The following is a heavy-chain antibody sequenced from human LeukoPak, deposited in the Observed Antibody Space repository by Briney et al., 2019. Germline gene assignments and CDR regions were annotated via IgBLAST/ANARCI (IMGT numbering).Heavy chain of an antibody. V-gene: IGHV3-23*01. CDR3: AQIGRRYDFWTGYYEEEVDYMDV. CDR2: ISGSGGST. D-gene: IGHD3-3*01. Sequence: PGGSLRLSCAASGFTFSSYAMSWVRQAPEKGLEWVSGISGSGGSTYHADSVKGRFTISRDNSKNTLYLQMNSLRAEDTAVYYCAQIGRRYDFWTGYYEEEVDYMDVWGKGTTVTVSS. CDR1: GFTFSSYA. J-gene: IGHJ6*03.